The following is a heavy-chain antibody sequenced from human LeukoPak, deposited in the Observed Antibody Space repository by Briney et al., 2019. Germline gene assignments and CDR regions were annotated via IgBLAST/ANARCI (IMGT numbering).Heavy chain of an antibody. J-gene: IGHJ4*02. V-gene: IGHV3-7*03. CDR3: ARDPYVSNFDY. CDR2: IKEDGSEA. CDR1: GFTFSNYW. Sequence: PGGSLRLSYAASGFTFSNYWKSWVRQAPGKGPEWMGNIKEDGSEAYYVDSVKGRFTISRDNAQNSLYLHMHSLRVEDTAVYYCARDPYVSNFDYWGQGTLVTVSS. D-gene: IGHD3-10*02.